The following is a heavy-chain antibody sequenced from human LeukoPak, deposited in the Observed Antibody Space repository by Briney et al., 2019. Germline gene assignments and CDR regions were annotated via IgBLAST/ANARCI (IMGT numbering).Heavy chain of an antibody. J-gene: IGHJ4*02. CDR1: GGRLSSNIAA. D-gene: IGHD5-18*01. Sequence: SQTLSLTCALSGGRLSSNIAAWNWTRQSPSRGLEWLRRTYYRSKWYNDYAVSVKSRITINPDTSKNQFSLQLNSVTPEDTAVYYCARDLGYNYVDYWGQGTLVTVSS. CDR2: TYYRSKWYN. V-gene: IGHV6-1*01. CDR3: ARDLGYNYVDY.